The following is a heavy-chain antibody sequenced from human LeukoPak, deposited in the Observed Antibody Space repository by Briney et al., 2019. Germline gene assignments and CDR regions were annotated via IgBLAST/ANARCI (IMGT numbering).Heavy chain of an antibody. Sequence: PSETLSLTCAVYGGSFSGYYWSWVRQPPGKGLEWIGEINRSGSTNYNPSLKSRVTISVDTSKNQFSLKLSSVTAADTAVYYCARSGYSYGHAFDIWGQGTMVTVSS. J-gene: IGHJ3*02. CDR2: INRSGST. D-gene: IGHD5-18*01. CDR1: GGSFSGYY. V-gene: IGHV4-34*01. CDR3: ARSGYSYGHAFDI.